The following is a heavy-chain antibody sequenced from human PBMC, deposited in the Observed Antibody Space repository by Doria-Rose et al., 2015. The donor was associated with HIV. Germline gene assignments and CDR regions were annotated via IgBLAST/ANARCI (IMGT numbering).Heavy chain of an antibody. CDR3: ARIKSSRWYHKYYFDF. Sequence: QVTLKESGPVLVKPTETLTLTCTVSGVSLSSPGMGVSWTRQPPGKALEWLANNFSDDERSYKTSLESRLTIPRGTSKSQVVLTMTDMDPVDTATYYCARIKSSRWYHKYYFDFWGQGTLVIVSA. CDR1: GVSLSSPGMG. D-gene: IGHD6-13*01. V-gene: IGHV2-26*01. J-gene: IGHJ4*02. CDR2: NFSDDER.